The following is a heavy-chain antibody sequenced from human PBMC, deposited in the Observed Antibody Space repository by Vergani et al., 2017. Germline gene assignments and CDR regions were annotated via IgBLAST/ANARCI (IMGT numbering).Heavy chain of an antibody. D-gene: IGHD3-10*01. Sequence: DVHLAESGGGFFQPGGSLRLSCSASGFSFNCYWMHWVRQVPGKGLLWVSRIKSDGSITAYADSVKGRFTISRDNSKNMLFLQMNNLRTEDTAIYYCAKQYFVSGNYLFDYWGQGTLVTVSS. CDR3: AKQYFVSGNYLFDY. J-gene: IGHJ4*02. CDR1: GFSFNCYW. CDR2: IKSDGSIT. V-gene: IGHV3-74*03.